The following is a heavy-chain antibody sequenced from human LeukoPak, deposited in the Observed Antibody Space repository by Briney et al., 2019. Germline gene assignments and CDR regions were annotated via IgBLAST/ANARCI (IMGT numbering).Heavy chain of an antibody. V-gene: IGHV1-8*02. CDR1: GYTFTSYG. D-gene: IGHD6-19*01. J-gene: IGHJ3*02. CDR3: ARGRYSSGWYSFTAFFAFDI. CDR2: MNPNSGNT. Sequence: EASVKVSCKASGYTFTSYGISWVRQAPGQGLEWMGWMNPNSGNTGYAQKFQGRVTMTRNTSISTAYMELSSLRSEDTAVYYCARGRYSSGWYSFTAFFAFDIWGQGTMVTVSS.